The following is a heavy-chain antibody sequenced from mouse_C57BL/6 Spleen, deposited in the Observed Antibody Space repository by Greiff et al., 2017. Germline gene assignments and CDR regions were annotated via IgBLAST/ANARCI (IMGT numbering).Heavy chain of an antibody. J-gene: IGHJ4*01. D-gene: IGHD2-5*01. CDR1: GYTFTSYW. Sequence: QVQLQQPGAELVMPGASVKLSCTASGYTFTSYWMHWVKQRPGQGLEWIGEIDPSDSYTNYNQKFKGKSTLTVDKSSSTAYLQLSSLTSEDSAVYYCARRRAYYSNLDYWGQGTSVTVSS. V-gene: IGHV1-69*01. CDR3: ARRRAYYSNLDY. CDR2: IDPSDSYT.